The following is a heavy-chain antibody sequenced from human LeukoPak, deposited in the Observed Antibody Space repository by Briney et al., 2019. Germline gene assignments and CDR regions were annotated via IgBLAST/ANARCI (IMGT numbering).Heavy chain of an antibody. J-gene: IGHJ4*02. CDR1: GGSISSYY. V-gene: IGHV4-59*08. Sequence: PSETLSLTCTVSGGSISSYYWSWIRQPPGKGLEWIGYIYYSGSTNYNPSLKSRVTISVDTSKNQFSLKLSSVTAADTALYYCARSFSGFDSDFDYWGQGTLVTVSS. CDR3: ARSFSGFDSDFDY. CDR2: IYYSGST. D-gene: IGHD5-12*01.